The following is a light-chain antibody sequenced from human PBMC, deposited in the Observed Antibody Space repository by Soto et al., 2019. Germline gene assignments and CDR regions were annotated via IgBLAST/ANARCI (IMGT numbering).Light chain of an antibody. CDR2: EGS. J-gene: IGLJ1*01. CDR3: SPYASSTTPNL. CDR1: SSDVGSYNL. V-gene: IGLV2-14*02. Sequence: SALTQPASVSGSPGQSIAISCTGTSSDVGSYNLVSWYQQHPGKAPKLMIYEGSKRPSGVSNRFSGSKSGNTASLTFSGLQAVDEAEYYGSPYASSTTPNLFGSEIRVAVL.